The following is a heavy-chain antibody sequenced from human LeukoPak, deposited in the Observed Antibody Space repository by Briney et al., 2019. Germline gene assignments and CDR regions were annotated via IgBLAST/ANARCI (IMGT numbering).Heavy chain of an antibody. J-gene: IGHJ6*02. CDR2: IRSKPYGGTT. V-gene: IGHV3-49*03. Sequence: PGGSLRLSCTASGFTFGDYAMSWFRQDPGKGLEWIGFIRSKPYGGTTEYAASVKGRVSISRDDFESTAYLQMDSLKTEDTAVYYCARTRWLEHYYYGMDVWGQGTTVTVSS. CDR3: ARTRWLEHYYYGMDV. D-gene: IGHD6-19*01. CDR1: GFTFGDYA.